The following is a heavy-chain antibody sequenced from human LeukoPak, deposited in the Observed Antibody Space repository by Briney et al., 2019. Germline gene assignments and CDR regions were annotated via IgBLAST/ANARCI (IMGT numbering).Heavy chain of an antibody. CDR3: ARGPNSNWSGLDF. J-gene: IGHJ4*02. CDR1: GFTFSSYW. Sequence: PGGSLRLSCAASGFTFSSYWMHWVRQAPGKGLVWVSRINSDGSSTSYADSVKGRFTISRDNAKNTLSLQMNSLRADDTAVYYCARGPNSNWSGLDFWGQGTLLTVSS. CDR2: INSDGSST. D-gene: IGHD6-6*01. V-gene: IGHV3-74*01.